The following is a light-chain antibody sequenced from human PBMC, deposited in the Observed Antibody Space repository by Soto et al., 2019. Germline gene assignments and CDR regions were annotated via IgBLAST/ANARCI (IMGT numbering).Light chain of an antibody. CDR3: AAWDDSLNGWV. Sequence: LTQPPSASGTPGQRVTISCFGSSSNIGSNTVDWYQHLPGTAPKLLISANNQRPSGVPDRFSGSKSGTSASLAISGLQSEDEADYYCAAWDDSLNGWVFGGGTQLTVL. J-gene: IGLJ7*01. CDR2: ANN. CDR1: SSNIGSNT. V-gene: IGLV1-44*01.